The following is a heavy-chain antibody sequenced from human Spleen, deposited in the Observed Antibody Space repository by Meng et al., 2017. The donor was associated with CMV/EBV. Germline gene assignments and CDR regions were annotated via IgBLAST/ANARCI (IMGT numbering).Heavy chain of an antibody. Sequence: GGSLRLSCAASGFTVNTNYMSWVRQAPGKGLEWVSVMYSGGKTYYTDAVKGRFTISRDTSKNTVYLQMNSLRPEDTAVYFCAKDLSPRVRVVITTHYTMDVWGQGTTVTVSS. CDR3: AKDLSPRVRVVITTHYTMDV. J-gene: IGHJ6*02. CDR2: MYSGGKT. D-gene: IGHD3-10*01. CDR1: GFTVNTNY. V-gene: IGHV3-66*02.